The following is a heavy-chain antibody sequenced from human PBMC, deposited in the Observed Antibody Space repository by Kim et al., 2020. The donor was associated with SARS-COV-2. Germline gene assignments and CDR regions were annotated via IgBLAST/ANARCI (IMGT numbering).Heavy chain of an antibody. Sequence: GGSLRLSCAASGFTFSSYGMHWVRQAPGKGLEWVAVISYDGSNKNYVDSVKGRFTISRDNSKKTRYLQMNSLRAEDTAVYYGARDIPSYISGWIYYYYGMDVWGQGNTVTVSS. V-gene: IGHV3-30*03. J-gene: IGHJ6*02. CDR1: GFTFSSYG. D-gene: IGHD6-19*01. CDR3: ARDIPSYISGWIYYYYGMDV. CDR2: ISYDGSNK.